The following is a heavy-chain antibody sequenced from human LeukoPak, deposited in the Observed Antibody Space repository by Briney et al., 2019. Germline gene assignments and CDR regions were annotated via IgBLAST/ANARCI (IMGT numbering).Heavy chain of an antibody. D-gene: IGHD2-2*01. CDR3: ARLILGYCSSTSCPPAFDY. V-gene: IGHV4-59*12. Sequence: SETLSLTCTVSGASISSYYWSWIRQPPGKGLEWIGYIYYSGSTKYNPSLKSRVTISVDKSKNQFSLKLSSVTAADTAVYYCARLILGYCSSTSCPPAFDYWGQGTLVTVSS. CDR2: IYYSGST. J-gene: IGHJ4*02. CDR1: GASISSYY.